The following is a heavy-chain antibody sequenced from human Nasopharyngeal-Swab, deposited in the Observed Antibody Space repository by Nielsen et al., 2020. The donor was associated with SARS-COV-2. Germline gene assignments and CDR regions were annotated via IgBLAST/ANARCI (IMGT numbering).Heavy chain of an antibody. CDR2: IYYSGST. J-gene: IGHJ5*02. Sequence: GQAPGKGLEWFGYIYYSGSTYYNPSLKSRVTISVDTSKNQFSLKLSSVTAADTAVYYCARGFRRYQLLPGWFDPWGQGTLVTVSS. D-gene: IGHD2-2*01. CDR3: ARGFRRYQLLPGWFDP. V-gene: IGHV4-30-4*01.